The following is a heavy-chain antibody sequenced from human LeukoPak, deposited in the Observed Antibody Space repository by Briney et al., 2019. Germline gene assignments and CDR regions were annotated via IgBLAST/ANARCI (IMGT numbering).Heavy chain of an antibody. D-gene: IGHD3-22*01. Sequence: NTSETLSLTCTVSGGSISNYYWSWIRQPPGKGLERIGYIYYSGSTNYNPSLKSRVTISVDTSKNQSSLKLSSVTAADTAVYYCARGGGFASGYLLWGQGTLVTVSS. CDR3: ARGGGFASGYLL. V-gene: IGHV4-59*01. CDR2: IYYSGST. CDR1: GGSISNYY. J-gene: IGHJ4*02.